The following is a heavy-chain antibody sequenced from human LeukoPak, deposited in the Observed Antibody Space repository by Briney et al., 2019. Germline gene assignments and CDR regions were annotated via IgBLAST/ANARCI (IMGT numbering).Heavy chain of an antibody. CDR1: GFIVSDNY. J-gene: IGHJ4*02. Sequence: PGGSLRLSCVASGFIVSDNYMSWVRQAPGKGLEWVSAFYSDGSTYYVDSVKGRFIISRDDSKNTVYLQMNSLRVEDMAIYYCARAMTRVTTFDSWGQGTLVTVSS. CDR2: FYSDGST. CDR3: ARAMTRVTTFDS. V-gene: IGHV3-53*01. D-gene: IGHD4-17*01.